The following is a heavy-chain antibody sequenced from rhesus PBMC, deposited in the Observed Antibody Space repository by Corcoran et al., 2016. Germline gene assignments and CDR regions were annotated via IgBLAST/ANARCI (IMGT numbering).Heavy chain of an antibody. CDR3: ARSRFGDTVGTVNFYLDY. V-gene: IGHV4-147*01. D-gene: IGHD5-42*01. CDR2: ICGGSGSP. J-gene: IGHJ4*01. Sequence: QVQLQESGPGLVKPSETLSLTCAVSGASISSNYWSWLRPPPGKGRGWIGYICGGSGSPSYNPSLKSRVTISKDTSKNQFSLKLSSVPAADTAVYYCARSRFGDTVGTVNFYLDYWGQGVLVTVSS. CDR1: GASISSNY.